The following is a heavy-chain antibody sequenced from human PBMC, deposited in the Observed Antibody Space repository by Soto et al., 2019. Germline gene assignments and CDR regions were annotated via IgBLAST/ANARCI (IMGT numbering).Heavy chain of an antibody. Sequence: SETLSLTCGGYGGSFSGYYWSWIRQPPGKGLEWIGEINHSGSTNYNPSLKSRVTISVDTSKNQFSLKLSPVTAADTAVYYCASSLKRLWFGELLAFDYWGQGTLVTVSS. V-gene: IGHV4-34*01. CDR1: GGSFSGYY. D-gene: IGHD3-10*01. J-gene: IGHJ4*02. CDR3: ASSLKRLWFGELLAFDY. CDR2: INHSGST.